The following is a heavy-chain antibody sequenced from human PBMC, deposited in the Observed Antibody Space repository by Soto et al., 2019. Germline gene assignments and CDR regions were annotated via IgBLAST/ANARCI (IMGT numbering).Heavy chain of an antibody. CDR3: AKDGAGDILTGYYLDY. D-gene: IGHD3-9*01. Sequence: GGSLRLSCAASGCPFDDYTMHWVRQDTGKGLEWVSLISWDGGSTYYADSVKGRFTISRDNSKNSLYLQMNSLRTEDTALYYCAKDGAGDILTGYYLDYWGQGTLVTVSS. CDR2: ISWDGGST. CDR1: GCPFDDYT. J-gene: IGHJ4*02. V-gene: IGHV3-43*01.